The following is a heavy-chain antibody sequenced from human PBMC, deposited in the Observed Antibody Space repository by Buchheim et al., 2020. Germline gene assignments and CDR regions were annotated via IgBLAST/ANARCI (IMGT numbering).Heavy chain of an antibody. D-gene: IGHD6-13*01. V-gene: IGHV4-59*11. CDR1: GVSISSHD. CDR2: ITHSGNI. CDR3: AKGGQQLDY. Sequence: QVQLQESGPGLVKPSETLSLICSVSGVSISSHDWSWIRQPPGKRLEWIGQITHSGNIHYHSSLKSRVPISIDTSEKQLSLKLNSVTVADTAAYYCAKGGQQLDYWGQG. J-gene: IGHJ4*02.